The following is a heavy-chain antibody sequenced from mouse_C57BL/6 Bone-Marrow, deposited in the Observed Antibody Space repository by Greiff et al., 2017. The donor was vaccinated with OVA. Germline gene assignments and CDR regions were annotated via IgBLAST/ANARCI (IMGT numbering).Heavy chain of an antibody. CDR1: GYTFTSYW. V-gene: IGHV1-55*01. D-gene: IGHD1-1*01. CDR2: IYPGSGST. Sequence: VQLQQPGAELVKPGASVKMSCKASGYTFTSYWITWVKQRPGQGLEWIGDIYPGSGSTNYNEKFKSKATLTVDTSSSTAYMQLSSLTSEDSAVYYCARSIHYYGSSYWCFDVWGTGTTVTVSS. J-gene: IGHJ1*03. CDR3: ARSIHYYGSSYWCFDV.